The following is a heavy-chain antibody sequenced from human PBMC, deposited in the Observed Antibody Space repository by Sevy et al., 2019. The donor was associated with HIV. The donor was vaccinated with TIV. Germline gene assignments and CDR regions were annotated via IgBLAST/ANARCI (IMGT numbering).Heavy chain of an antibody. CDR1: GFTFSSYA. V-gene: IGHV3-23*01. CDR2: ISGSGVST. D-gene: IGHD3-22*01. Sequence: GGSLRLSCAVSGFTFSSYAMNWVRQSPGMGLEWVSGISGSGVSTYYADSVKGRFTVSRDNAKNSLYMQMNSLRAEDTAVYYCARVDANYDKGFDPWGQGTLVTVSS. CDR3: ARVDANYDKGFDP. J-gene: IGHJ5*02.